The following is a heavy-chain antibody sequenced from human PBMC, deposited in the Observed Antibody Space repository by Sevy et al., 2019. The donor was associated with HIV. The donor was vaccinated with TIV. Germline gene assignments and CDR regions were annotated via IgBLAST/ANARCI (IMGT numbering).Heavy chain of an antibody. V-gene: IGHV1-46*03. D-gene: IGHD4-4*01. Sequence: ASVKVSCKASGYTFTSYYMHWVRQAPGQGLEWMGIINPSGGSTSYAQKFQGRVTMTRDTSTSTVYMELSSLRSEDTAVYYCARVGGETVTSYYSMDVWGQGTTVTVSS. CDR1: GYTFTSYY. J-gene: IGHJ6*02. CDR3: ARVGGETVTSYYSMDV. CDR2: INPSGGST.